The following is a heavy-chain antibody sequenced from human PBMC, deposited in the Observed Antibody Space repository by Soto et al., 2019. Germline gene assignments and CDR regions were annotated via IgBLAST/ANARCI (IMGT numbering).Heavy chain of an antibody. J-gene: IGHJ5*02. CDR3: ARVLRGYRNAIALNWFDP. Sequence: QVQLQESGPGLVKPSQTLSLTCTVSGGSISSGGYYWSWIRQHPGKGLEWIGYIYYSGSTYYNPSLKSRVTIAVDTSKNQFSLKLSSVTAADTAVYYCARVLRGYRNAIALNWFDPWGQGTLVTVSS. D-gene: IGHD5-18*01. CDR1: GGSISSGGYY. V-gene: IGHV4-31*03. CDR2: IYYSGST.